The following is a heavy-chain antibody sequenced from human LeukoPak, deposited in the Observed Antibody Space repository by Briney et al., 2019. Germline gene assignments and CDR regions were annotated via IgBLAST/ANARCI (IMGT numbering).Heavy chain of an antibody. CDR1: GFTFSSYS. V-gene: IGHV3-21*01. J-gene: IGHJ4*02. Sequence: GGSLRLSCAASGFTFSSYSMNWVRQAPGKGLEWASSISSSSSYIYYADSVKGRFTISRDNAKNSLYLQMNSLRAEDTAVYYCARVDTARVADDYWGQGTLVTVSS. D-gene: IGHD5-18*01. CDR2: ISSSSSYI. CDR3: ARVDTARVADDY.